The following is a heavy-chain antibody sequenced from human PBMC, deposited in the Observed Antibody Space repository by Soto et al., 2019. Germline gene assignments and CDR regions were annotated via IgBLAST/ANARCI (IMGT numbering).Heavy chain of an antibody. CDR3: ARSQGSSTSLEIYYYYYSGMDV. CDR2: IIPISETT. J-gene: IGHJ6*02. CDR1: GGTFSSYA. Sequence: QVQLVQSGAEVKKPGSSVKVSCKASGGTFSSYAISWVRQAPGQGLEWMGGIIPISETTNYAQKFQGRVTITADESKSTADMDLSSLRSEDTAVYSCARSQGSSTSLEIYYYYYSGMDVWGQGTTVTVSS. D-gene: IGHD2-2*01. V-gene: IGHV1-69*01.